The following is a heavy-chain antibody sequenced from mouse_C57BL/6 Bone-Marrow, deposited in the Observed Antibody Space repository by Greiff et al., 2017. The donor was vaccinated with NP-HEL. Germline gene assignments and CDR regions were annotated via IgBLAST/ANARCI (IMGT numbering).Heavy chain of an antibody. CDR1: GYSITSGYY. CDR3: AGGSVDY. V-gene: IGHV3-6*01. CDR2: ISYDGSN. D-gene: IGHD1-1*02. J-gene: IGHJ2*01. Sequence: EVKLLESGPGLVKPSQSLSLTCSVTGYSITSGYYWNWIRQFPGNKLEWMGYISYDGSNNYNLSLKNRISITRDTSKNQFFLKLNSVTTEDTATYYCAGGSVDYWGQGTTLTVSS.